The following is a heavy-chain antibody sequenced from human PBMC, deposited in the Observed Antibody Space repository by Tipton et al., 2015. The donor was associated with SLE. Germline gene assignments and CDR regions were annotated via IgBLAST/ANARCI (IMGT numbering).Heavy chain of an antibody. CDR2: IHYFGTA. D-gene: IGHD3-10*01. Sequence: TLSLTCGVSGVSFRGYYWSWVRQPPGKGLEWIGYIHYFGTAYYNPSLSSRATLSVDRSKNQFSLRLTSATAADSAVYFCARVINLAGVTSPLNYFDSWGQGTLVTVSS. CDR1: GVSFRGYY. CDR3: ARVINLAGVTSPLNYFDS. V-gene: IGHV4-34*09. J-gene: IGHJ4*02.